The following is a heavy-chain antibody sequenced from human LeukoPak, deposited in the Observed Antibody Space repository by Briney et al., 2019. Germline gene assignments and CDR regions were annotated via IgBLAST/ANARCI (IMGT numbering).Heavy chain of an antibody. Sequence: ASVTVSCTASGYTFTSYYMHWVRQAPGQGLEWMGIINPSGGSTSYAQKFQGRVTMTRDTSTSTVYMELSSLRSEDTAVYYCARETLYYYDSSGYYHYRAFDIWGQGTMVTVSS. CDR2: INPSGGST. CDR3: ARETLYYYDSSGYYHYRAFDI. J-gene: IGHJ3*02. V-gene: IGHV1-46*01. CDR1: GYTFTSYY. D-gene: IGHD3-22*01.